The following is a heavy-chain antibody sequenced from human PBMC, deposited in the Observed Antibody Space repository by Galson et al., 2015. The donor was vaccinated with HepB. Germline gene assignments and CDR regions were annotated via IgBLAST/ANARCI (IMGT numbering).Heavy chain of an antibody. J-gene: IGHJ4*02. V-gene: IGHV3-48*04. CDR3: ARDQKAVLPDY. CDR2: ISSSSSTI. CDR1: GFTFSSHS. Sequence: SLRLSCAASGFTFSSHSMNWVRQAPGKGLEWVSYISSSSSTIYYADSVKGRFTISRDNAKNSLYLQMNSLRAEDTAVYYCARDQKAVLPDYWGQGTLVTVSS. D-gene: IGHD3-10*01.